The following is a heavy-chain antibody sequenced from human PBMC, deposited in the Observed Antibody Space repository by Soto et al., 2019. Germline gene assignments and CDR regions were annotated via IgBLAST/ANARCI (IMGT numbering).Heavy chain of an antibody. CDR3: ARTRTTVTTFYFDY. D-gene: IGHD4-17*01. CDR1: GGSISSGGYY. Sequence: QVQLQESGPGLVKPSQTLSLTCTVSGGSISSGGYYWSWIRQHPGKGLEWIGYIYYSGSTYYNPSLKSRVTISVDTSKNQFSLKLRSVTAADTAVYYCARTRTTVTTFYFDYWGQGTLVTVSS. V-gene: IGHV4-31*03. J-gene: IGHJ4*02. CDR2: IYYSGST.